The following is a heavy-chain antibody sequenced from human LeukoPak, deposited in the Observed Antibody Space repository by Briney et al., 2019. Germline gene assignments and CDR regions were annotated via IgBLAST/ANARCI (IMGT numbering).Heavy chain of an antibody. CDR1: GGSISSYY. CDR3: ASLIVGATSFYFDY. CDR2: IYYSGST. J-gene: IGHJ4*02. V-gene: IGHV4-59*08. D-gene: IGHD1-26*01. Sequence: PSETLSLTCTVSGGSISSYYWSWIRQPPGKGLEWIGYIYYSGSTNYNPSLKSRVTISVDTSKNQFSLKLSSVTAADTAVYYCASLIVGATSFYFDYWGQGTLVTVSS.